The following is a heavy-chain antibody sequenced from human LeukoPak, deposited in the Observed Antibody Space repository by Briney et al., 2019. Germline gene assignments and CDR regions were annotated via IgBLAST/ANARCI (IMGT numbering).Heavy chain of an antibody. Sequence: AGGSRRLSCAAAGFTFSSYSLNWVRQAPGKGLEWVSYISSSSSRTIYYADSVKGRFSISRDNAKNSVYLQMNSLRDEDTAVYYCARAGSGWYFDYWGQGTLVAVSS. V-gene: IGHV3-48*02. CDR3: ARAGSGWYFDY. CDR2: ISSSSSRTI. CDR1: GFTFSSYS. D-gene: IGHD6-19*01. J-gene: IGHJ4*02.